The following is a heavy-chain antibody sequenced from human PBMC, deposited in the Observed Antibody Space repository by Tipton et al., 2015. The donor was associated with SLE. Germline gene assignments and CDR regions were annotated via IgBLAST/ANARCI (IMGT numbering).Heavy chain of an antibody. CDR3: GRLRQWLVES. Sequence: TLSLTCTVSGAPIKNNYWTWIRQPPGKGLEWIGYIFYSGSTNLNPSLKSRVTMLVDTSKNQFTLKLTSATAEDTAVYFCGRLRQWLVESWGQGTLVTVSP. V-gene: IGHV4-59*01. D-gene: IGHD6-19*01. CDR2: IFYSGST. J-gene: IGHJ4*02. CDR1: GAPIKNNY.